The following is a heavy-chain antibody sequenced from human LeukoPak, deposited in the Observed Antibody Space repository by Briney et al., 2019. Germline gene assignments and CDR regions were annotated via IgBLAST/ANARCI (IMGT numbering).Heavy chain of an antibody. CDR3: ARDRYDSSGYYYFDY. D-gene: IGHD3-22*01. CDR2: ISAYNGNT. CDR1: GYTFTSYA. Sequence: ASVKVSCKASGYTFTSYAMNWVRQAPGQGLEWMGWISAYNGNTNYAQKLQGRVTMTTDTSTSTAYMELRSLRSDDTAVYYCARDRYDSSGYYYFDYWGQGTLVTVSS. J-gene: IGHJ4*02. V-gene: IGHV1-18*01.